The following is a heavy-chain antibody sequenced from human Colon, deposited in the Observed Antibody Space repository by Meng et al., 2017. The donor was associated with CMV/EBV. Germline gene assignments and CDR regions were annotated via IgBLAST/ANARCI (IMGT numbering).Heavy chain of an antibody. CDR3: AKRGEEYYHDSSGYYWYFDV. CDR1: GFSVSSNY. CDR2: IHSAGNSP. J-gene: IGHJ2*01. D-gene: IGHD3-22*01. Sequence: GVLKISCAASGFSVSSNYMSWVRQAPGKGLEWVSGIHSAGNSPIYAASVRGRFTISRDNPKNTLYLQMDSLRAEDTAVYYCAKRGEEYYHDSSGYYWYFDVWGRGTLVTVSS. V-gene: IGHV3-53*01.